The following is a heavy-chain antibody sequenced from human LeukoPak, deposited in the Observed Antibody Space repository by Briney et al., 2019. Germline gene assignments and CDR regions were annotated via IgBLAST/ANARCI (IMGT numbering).Heavy chain of an antibody. CDR3: ARSYYYGSGTPAHFDY. Sequence: GGSLRLSCAASGFTFSSYGMHWVRQAPGKGLEWVAFIRYDGSNKYYADSVKGRFTISRDNSKNTLYLQMNSLRAEDTAVYYCARSYYYGSGTPAHFDYWGQGTLVTVSS. J-gene: IGHJ4*02. CDR1: GFTFSSYG. CDR2: IRYDGSNK. D-gene: IGHD3-10*01. V-gene: IGHV3-30*02.